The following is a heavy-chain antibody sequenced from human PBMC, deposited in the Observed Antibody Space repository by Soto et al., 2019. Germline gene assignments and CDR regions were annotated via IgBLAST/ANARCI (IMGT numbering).Heavy chain of an antibody. CDR1: GGSIDTSEYY. Sequence: TLSLTCTVSGGSIDTSEYYWSWIRQQPGKGLEWIGYIFHSGDTYYNPSLTSRLAFSVDTSKNQFSLRLTSVTVADTAIYFCARHPRITRGWHFDLWGRGTLVTVSS. V-gene: IGHV4-31*02. CDR3: ARHPRITRGWHFDL. D-gene: IGHD1-20*01. J-gene: IGHJ2*01. CDR2: IFHSGDT.